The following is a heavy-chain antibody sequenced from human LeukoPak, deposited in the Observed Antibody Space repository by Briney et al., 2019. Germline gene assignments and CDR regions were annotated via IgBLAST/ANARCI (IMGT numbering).Heavy chain of an antibody. D-gene: IGHD6-13*01. V-gene: IGHV1-18*01. CDR1: GYTFSSYG. Sequence: ASVKLSCKASGYTFSSYGISWERQAPGQGLEWMGWITVYNGNTKYAHKYQYRVTMTTDTSTSTAYMDLRSLRSDDTAVYYCARDRGYEQQRWFDLWGQGTLVTVSS. CDR2: ITVYNGNT. J-gene: IGHJ5*01. CDR3: ARDRGYEQQRWFDL.